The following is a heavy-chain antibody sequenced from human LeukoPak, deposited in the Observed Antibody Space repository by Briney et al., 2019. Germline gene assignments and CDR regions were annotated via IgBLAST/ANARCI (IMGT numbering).Heavy chain of an antibody. J-gene: IGHJ5*02. CDR2: ISYSGIT. V-gene: IGHV4-61*01. D-gene: IGHD3-16*01. CDR3: AREDGANWFDP. CDR1: GGSVSSGSYY. Sequence: PSETLSLTCTVSGGSVSSGSYYWSWIRQPPGKGLECIGYISYSGITNYNPSLKCRVTISVDTSKNQFSLKLSSVTAADTAVYYCAREDGANWFDPWGQGTLVTVSS.